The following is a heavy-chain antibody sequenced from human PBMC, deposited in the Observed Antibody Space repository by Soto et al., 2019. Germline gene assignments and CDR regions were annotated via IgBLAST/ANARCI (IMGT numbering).Heavy chain of an antibody. V-gene: IGHV3-15*07. CDR1: GFSFAYAQ. CDR3: TTEYYYDAFDI. CDR2: INTKTDGGTT. Sequence: GGSLRLSCAASGFSFAYAQMHWVRQAPGKGLEWLGLINTKTDGGTTDYAAPVKGRFTISRDDSKNTLYLQMNSLKTEETAVYYCTTEYYYDAFDIWGQGTMVTVSS. J-gene: IGHJ3*02. D-gene: IGHD3-10*01.